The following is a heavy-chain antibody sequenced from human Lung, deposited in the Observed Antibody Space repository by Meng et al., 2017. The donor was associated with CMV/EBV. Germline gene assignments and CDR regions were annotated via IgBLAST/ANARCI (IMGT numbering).Heavy chain of an antibody. CDR3: LRRSGGSV. CDR2: IPHRGSS. D-gene: IGHD3-10*01. CDR1: SDSITNHNW. Sequence: QVQLRESGPELVKPSETLSLTCAVSSDSITNHNWWAWVRQPPGKGLEWIGEIPHRGSSAYNPSLKSRVSMSIDKSKNQFSLKLTSVTAADTAVYHCLRRSGGSVWGQGTLVTVSS. J-gene: IGHJ1*01. V-gene: IGHV4-4*02.